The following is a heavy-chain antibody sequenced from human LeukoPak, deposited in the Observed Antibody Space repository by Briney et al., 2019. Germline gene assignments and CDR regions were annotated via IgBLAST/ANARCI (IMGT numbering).Heavy chain of an antibody. V-gene: IGHV3-30*19. CDR2: ISNDGMRK. D-gene: IGHD5-24*01. CDR1: GFTFSSYG. Sequence: GGSLRLSCAASGFTFSSYGMHWVRQPPGKGLEWMAVISNDGMRKLHADSVKGRFTISRDNSKNTLYLQMDSLTTEDTALYYCARRRDGYNPELDYWGQGTLVTVSS. J-gene: IGHJ4*02. CDR3: ARRRDGYNPELDY.